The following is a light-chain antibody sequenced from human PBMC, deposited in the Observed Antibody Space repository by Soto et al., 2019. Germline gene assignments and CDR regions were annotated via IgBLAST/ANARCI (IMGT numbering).Light chain of an antibody. CDR2: AAS. V-gene: IGKV1-6*01. CDR1: QGIRND. CDR3: LQKYFYPLA. J-gene: IGKJ3*01. Sequence: AIQMTQSPSSLSASVGDRVTITCRASQGIRNDLDWFQQKQGKAPKLLIYAASNLHSGVAARFSGGGSGTVFHFTLSSLEPEAFATYFCLQKYFYPLAFGPGTKMDI.